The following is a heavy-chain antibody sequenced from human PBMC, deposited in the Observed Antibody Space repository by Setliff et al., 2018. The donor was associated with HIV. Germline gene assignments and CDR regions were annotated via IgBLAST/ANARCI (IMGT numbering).Heavy chain of an antibody. CDR3: ASSSPGYYDILTGYYEGYYFDY. J-gene: IGHJ4*02. CDR2: VYYSGST. Sequence: SETLSLTCTVSGGSVSTGNYYWNWIRLPPGKGLEWIGTVYYSGSTYYNPSLKTRVTLSVDTSKNQFSLKLSSVTAADTAVYYCASSSPGYYDILTGYYEGYYFDYWGQGTLVTVSS. CDR1: GGSVSTGNYY. D-gene: IGHD3-9*01. V-gene: IGHV4-39*07.